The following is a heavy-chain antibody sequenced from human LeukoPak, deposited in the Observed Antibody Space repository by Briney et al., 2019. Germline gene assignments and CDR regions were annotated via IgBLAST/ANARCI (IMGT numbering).Heavy chain of an antibody. D-gene: IGHD6-13*01. CDR2: ISGDGGST. CDR3: AFSTSWYGWFDP. Sequence: GGSLRLSCAASGFTSDDYVMHWVREPPGKGLEWVSLISGDGGSTYYADSVKGGFTISRDNSKNSLYLQMNSLRTEDTALYYCAFSTSWYGWFDPWGQGTLVTVSS. CDR1: GFTSDDYV. V-gene: IGHV3-43*02. J-gene: IGHJ5*02.